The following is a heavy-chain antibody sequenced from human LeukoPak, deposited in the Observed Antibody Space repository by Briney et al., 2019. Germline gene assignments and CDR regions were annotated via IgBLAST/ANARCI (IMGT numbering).Heavy chain of an antibody. D-gene: IGHD4-11*01. V-gene: IGHV4-59*10. CDR3: AVQVTTNWFDP. CDR2: MYISGGT. Sequence: SETLSLTCAVYGGSFSGYYWSWIRQPAGKGLEWIGRMYISGGTSYNPSLKSRITISADTSKNQFSLRLTSVTAADTAIYYCAVQVTTNWFDPWGQGTLVTVSS. CDR1: GGSFSGYY. J-gene: IGHJ5*02.